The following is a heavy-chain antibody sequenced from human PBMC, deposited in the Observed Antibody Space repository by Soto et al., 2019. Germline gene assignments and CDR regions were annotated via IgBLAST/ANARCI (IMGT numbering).Heavy chain of an antibody. V-gene: IGHV4-61*08. D-gene: IGHD1-1*01. J-gene: IGHJ5*02. CDR1: GAALSSGGYF. CDR2: IYYSGGT. Sequence: CTVSGAALSSGGYFYTWVRQPPGKGLEWLGYIYYSGGTNYNPSLKSRVTISLDKSKSQFSLRLISVTAADTAVYYCTREQSDDNDVDLWGQGTLVTVSS. CDR3: TREQSDDNDVDL.